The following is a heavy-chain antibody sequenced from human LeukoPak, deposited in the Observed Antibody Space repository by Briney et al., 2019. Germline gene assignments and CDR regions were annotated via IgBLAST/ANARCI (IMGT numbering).Heavy chain of an antibody. V-gene: IGHV1-2*02. J-gene: IGHJ4*02. CDR1: GYTFTGYY. CDR2: INPNSGGT. Sequence: ASVKVSCKASGYTFTGYYMHWVRQAPGQGLEWMGWINPNSGGTNYAQKFQGRVTMTRDTSISTAYMELSRLRSDDTAVYYCAREVGAIAARPGYYFDYWGQGTLVTVPS. CDR3: AREVGAIAARPGYYFDY. D-gene: IGHD6-6*01.